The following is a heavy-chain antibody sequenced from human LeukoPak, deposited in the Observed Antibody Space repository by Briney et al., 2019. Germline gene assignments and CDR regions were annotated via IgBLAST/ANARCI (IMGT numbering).Heavy chain of an antibody. J-gene: IGHJ4*02. Sequence: GGSLTLSCLASGFTFSNSWMTWVRQAPGKGLEWVSSISSSSSYIYYADSVKGRFTISRDNAKNSLYLQMNSLRAEDTAVYYCARATEWFDFDYWGQGTLVTVSS. CDR3: ARATEWFDFDY. CDR2: ISSSSSYI. D-gene: IGHD3-3*01. V-gene: IGHV3-21*01. CDR1: GFTFSNSW.